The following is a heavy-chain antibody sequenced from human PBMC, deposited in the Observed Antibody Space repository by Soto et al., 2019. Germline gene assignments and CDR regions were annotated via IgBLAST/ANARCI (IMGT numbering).Heavy chain of an antibody. CDR3: ARVVSKQSAYYYYYGMDV. Sequence: QVQLQESGPGLVKPSETLSLTCTVSGGSISSYYWSWIRQPPGKGLEWIGYIYYSGSTNYNPSLKSRVTISVDTSKNQFSLKLSSVTAAHTAVYYCARVVSKQSAYYYYYGMDVWGQGTTVTVSS. CDR2: IYYSGST. V-gene: IGHV4-59*01. J-gene: IGHJ6*02. CDR1: GGSISSYY. D-gene: IGHD6-13*01.